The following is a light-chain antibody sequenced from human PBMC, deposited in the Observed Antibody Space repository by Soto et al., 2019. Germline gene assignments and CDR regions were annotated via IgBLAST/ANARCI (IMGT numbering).Light chain of an antibody. J-gene: IGKJ5*01. CDR2: GAS. CDR3: QQHGTSPIT. V-gene: IGKV3-20*01. Sequence: EIVLTQSPGTLSLSPGERATLSCRASQSVSNNYLAWYQQKPGQAPRRLIYGASSRATGIPDRFSVSGSGTDFTLTISRLEPEDFAVYYCQQHGTSPITFGQGTRLEIK. CDR1: QSVSNNY.